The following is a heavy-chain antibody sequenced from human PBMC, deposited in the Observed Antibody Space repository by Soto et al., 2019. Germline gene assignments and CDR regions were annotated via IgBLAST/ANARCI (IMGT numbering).Heavy chain of an antibody. V-gene: IGHV4-39*01. CDR3: ARHRPPGRAAGIAAAGCWFDP. Sequence: QLQLQESGPGLVKPSETLSLTCTVSGGSISSSSYYWGWIRQPPGKGLEWIGSIYYSGSTYYNPSLNSRVTISVDTSKNQFSLKLSSVTAADTAVYYCARHRPPGRAAGIAAAGCWFDPWGQGTLVTVSS. J-gene: IGHJ5*02. CDR1: GGSISSSSYY. D-gene: IGHD6-13*01. CDR2: IYYSGST.